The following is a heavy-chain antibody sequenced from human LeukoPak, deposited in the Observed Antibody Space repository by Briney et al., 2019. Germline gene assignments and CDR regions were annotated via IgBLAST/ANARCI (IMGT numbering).Heavy chain of an antibody. CDR2: IYPGDSDT. D-gene: IGHD1-26*01. J-gene: IGHJ4*02. CDR1: GCRFTSYW. Sequence: GASLQISFEGSGCRFTSYWIGWVRQLPGKGLEWMGIIYPGDSDTRYSPSFQGQVTISADKSITTAYLQWSSLKASDTAMYYCARLGSGSYWGYFDYWGQGTLVTVSS. V-gene: IGHV5-51*01. CDR3: ARLGSGSYWGYFDY.